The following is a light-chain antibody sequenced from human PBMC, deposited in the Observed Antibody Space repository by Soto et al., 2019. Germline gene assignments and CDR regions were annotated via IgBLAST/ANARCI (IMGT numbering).Light chain of an antibody. J-gene: IGKJ5*01. CDR1: QSVRNF. CDR3: QPRSDWPLT. Sequence: EIVLTQSPATLSLSPGERATLSCRASQSVRNFLAWYQQKPGQAPRLLIYDVSNRATGIPARFSGSGSGTDFTLTISSLEPEDVAVYYCQPRSDWPLTFGQGTRLDTK. CDR2: DVS. V-gene: IGKV3-11*01.